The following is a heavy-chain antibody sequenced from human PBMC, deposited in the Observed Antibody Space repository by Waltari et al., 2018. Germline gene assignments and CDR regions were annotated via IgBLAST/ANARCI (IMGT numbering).Heavy chain of an antibody. CDR1: GFTFSSYG. J-gene: IGHJ3*02. D-gene: IGHD1-26*01. CDR2: IWYDGSNK. V-gene: IGHV3-30*18. CDR3: AKDPVGATFIFDI. Sequence: QVQLVESGGGVVQPGRSLRLSCAASGFTFSSYGMHWVRQAAGKGLEWVAVIWYDGSNKYYADSVKGRFTISRDNSKNTLYLQMNSLRAEDTAMYYCAKDPVGATFIFDIWGQGTMVTVSS.